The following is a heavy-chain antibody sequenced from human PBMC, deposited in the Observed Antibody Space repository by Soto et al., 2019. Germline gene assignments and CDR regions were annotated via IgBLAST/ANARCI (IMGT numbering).Heavy chain of an antibody. D-gene: IGHD5-12*01. CDR1: GYTFNSYH. J-gene: IGHJ4*02. Sequence: GASVKVSCKASGYTFNSYHMHWVRQAPGQGLEWMGIINPDGGSATYAQKFQGRFTMTKDTSTSTVYMELSSLTSADTTVYYCATSEGRDGYSFDYWGPGTLVTVSS. CDR3: ATSEGRDGYSFDY. CDR2: INPDGGSA. V-gene: IGHV1-46*02.